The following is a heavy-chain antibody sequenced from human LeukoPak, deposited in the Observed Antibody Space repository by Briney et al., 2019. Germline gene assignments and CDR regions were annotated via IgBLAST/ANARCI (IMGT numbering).Heavy chain of an antibody. CDR3: ARGVGSGSYYLYYYYYMDV. CDR1: GYTFTSYD. V-gene: IGHV1-8*01. CDR2: MNPNSGNT. Sequence: ASVKVSCKASGYTFTSYDINWVRQATGQGLEWMGWMNPNSGNTGYAQKFQGRVTMTRNTSISTAYMELSSLRSEDTAVYYCARGVGSGSYYLYYYYYMDVWGKGTTVTISS. J-gene: IGHJ6*03. D-gene: IGHD3-10*01.